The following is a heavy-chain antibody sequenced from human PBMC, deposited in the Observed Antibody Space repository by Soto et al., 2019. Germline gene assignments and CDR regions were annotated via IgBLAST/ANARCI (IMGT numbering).Heavy chain of an antibody. Sequence: GESLKISCQGSGYSFTSYWIGWVRQMPGKGLEWMGIIYPGDSDTRYSPSFQGQVTISAHTSISTAYLPWSSLKASDTAMYYCASLGTDCSGGSCYLYYYYYMDVWGKGTTVTVSS. D-gene: IGHD2-15*01. J-gene: IGHJ6*03. CDR2: IYPGDSDT. CDR3: ASLGTDCSGGSCYLYYYYYMDV. V-gene: IGHV5-51*01. CDR1: GYSFTSYW.